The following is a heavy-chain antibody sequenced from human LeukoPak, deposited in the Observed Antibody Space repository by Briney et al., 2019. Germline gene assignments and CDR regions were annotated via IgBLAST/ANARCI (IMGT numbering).Heavy chain of an antibody. V-gene: IGHV4-34*01. J-gene: IGHJ4*02. D-gene: IGHD3-3*01. Sequence: SETLSLTCAVYGGSFSGYYWSWVRQPPGKGLEWIWEINHSGSTNYNPSLKSRGTITVETTKNQFSLQLSYVTAAETAGYYCWTLTPFGVVNAYGFDYWGQGTLVTLPP. CDR3: WTLTPFGVVNAYGFDY. CDR2: INHSGST. CDR1: GGSFSGYY.